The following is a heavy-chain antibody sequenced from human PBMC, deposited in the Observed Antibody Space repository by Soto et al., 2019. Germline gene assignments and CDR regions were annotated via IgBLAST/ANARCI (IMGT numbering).Heavy chain of an antibody. Sequence: EVQLLESGGGLVQPGGSLRLSCAASGFTFSSYAMSWVRQAPGKGLEWVSAISGSGGSTYYADSVKGRFTISRDNSKNTLYLQKNSLRAEDTAVYYCAKPYSSRGWYFQHWGQGTLVTVSS. J-gene: IGHJ1*01. CDR2: ISGSGGST. D-gene: IGHD6-13*01. CDR3: AKPYSSRGWYFQH. V-gene: IGHV3-23*01. CDR1: GFTFSSYA.